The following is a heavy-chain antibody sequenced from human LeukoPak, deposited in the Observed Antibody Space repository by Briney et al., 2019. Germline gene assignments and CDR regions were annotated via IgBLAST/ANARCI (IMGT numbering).Heavy chain of an antibody. Sequence: GASVKVSCKASGGTFSSYAISWVRQAPGQGLECMGRIIPIFGIANYAQKFQGRVTITADKSTSTAYMELSSLRSEDTAVYYCARMVDYGDYVGLDYWGQGTLVTVSS. CDR1: GGTFSSYA. CDR2: IIPIFGIA. CDR3: ARMVDYGDYVGLDY. V-gene: IGHV1-69*04. J-gene: IGHJ4*02. D-gene: IGHD4-17*01.